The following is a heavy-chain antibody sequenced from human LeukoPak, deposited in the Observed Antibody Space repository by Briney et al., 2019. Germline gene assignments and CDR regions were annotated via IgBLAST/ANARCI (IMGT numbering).Heavy chain of an antibody. CDR3: ATIPIVVVPAAMGDYYYYYMDV. CDR2: IYHSGST. V-gene: IGHV4-38-2*01. J-gene: IGHJ6*03. Sequence: KPSETLSLTCAVSGYSISSGYYWGWIRQPPGKGLEWIGSIYHSGSTYYSPSLKSRVTISVDSSKNQFSLKLSSVTAADTAVYYCATIPIVVVPAAMGDYYYYYMDVWGKGTTVTVSS. D-gene: IGHD2-2*01. CDR1: GYSISSGYY.